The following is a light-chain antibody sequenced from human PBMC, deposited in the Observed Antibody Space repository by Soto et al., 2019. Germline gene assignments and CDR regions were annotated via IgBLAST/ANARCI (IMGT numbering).Light chain of an antibody. V-gene: IGKV3-11*01. J-gene: IGKJ5*01. CDR1: QSVSSY. CDR3: QQRHNWPIT. CDR2: DAS. Sequence: EIVLTQSPATLSLSPGERATLSCRASQSVSSYLAWYQQKPGQAPRLLIYDASNRAAGIPARFSGSGSGTDFTLTISSLEPGDFAVYYCQQRHNWPITFGQGTRLEIK.